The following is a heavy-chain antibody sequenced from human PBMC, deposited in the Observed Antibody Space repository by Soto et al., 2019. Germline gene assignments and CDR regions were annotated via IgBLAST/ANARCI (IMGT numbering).Heavy chain of an antibody. CDR2: ISWNSRSI. CDR1: GFSFDDYG. V-gene: IGHV3-9*01. CDR3: AKAGGRGSGHYFDY. J-gene: IGHJ4*02. Sequence: EVQLVESGGGLVQPGRSLRLSCAASGFSFDDYGMHWVRQAPGKGLEWVSGISWNSRSIGYADSVKGRFTISRDSAKNPLYLQMNSLRAEDTACDYCAKAGGRGSGHYFDYWGQGTLVTVSS. D-gene: IGHD3-16*01.